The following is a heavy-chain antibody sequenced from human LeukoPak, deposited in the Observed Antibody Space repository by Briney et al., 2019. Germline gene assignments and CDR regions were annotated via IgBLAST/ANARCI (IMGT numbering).Heavy chain of an antibody. CDR1: EFTFSDYY. Sequence: GGSLRLSCAASEFTFSDYYMSWIRQAPGKGLEWLSYISSSGTTIYYADSVKGRFTISRDNAKNSLYLQMNSLRAEDTAVYYCAKGRRDGDYFDYWGQGTLVTVSS. V-gene: IGHV3-11*01. CDR3: AKGRRDGDYFDY. D-gene: IGHD5-24*01. CDR2: ISSSGTTI. J-gene: IGHJ4*02.